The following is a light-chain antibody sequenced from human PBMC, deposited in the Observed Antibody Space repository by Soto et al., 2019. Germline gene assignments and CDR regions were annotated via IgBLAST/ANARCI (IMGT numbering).Light chain of an antibody. J-gene: IGKJ5*01. Sequence: DIQMTLSPSSLSAYIGERVTITCRASQSISSYLNWYQQKPGKAPKLLIYAASSLQSGVPSRFSGSGSGTDFTLTISSLQPEDFTTYYCQLSYFITITFAQGGLLENK. CDR3: QLSYFITIT. CDR2: AAS. CDR1: QSISSY. V-gene: IGKV1-39*01.